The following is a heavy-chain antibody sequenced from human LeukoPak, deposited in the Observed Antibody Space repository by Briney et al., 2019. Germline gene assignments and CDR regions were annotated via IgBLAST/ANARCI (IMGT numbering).Heavy chain of an antibody. CDR2: IYYSGST. V-gene: IGHV4-39*07. CDR1: GGSISSSSYY. Sequence: SETLSLTCTVSGGSISSSSYYWGWIRQPPGKGLEWIGSIYYSGSTYYNPSLKSRVTISVDTSKNQFSLKLRSVTAADTAVYYCARNLEYNWNYDWGQGTLVTVSS. CDR3: ARNLEYNWNYD. J-gene: IGHJ4*02. D-gene: IGHD1-7*01.